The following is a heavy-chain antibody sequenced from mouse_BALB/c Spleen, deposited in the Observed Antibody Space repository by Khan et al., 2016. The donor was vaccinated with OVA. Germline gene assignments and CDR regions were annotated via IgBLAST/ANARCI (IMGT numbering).Heavy chain of an antibody. CDR1: GYSFSNYY. CDR3: TRLGTTGWFTY. CDR2: IDPFNGGT. V-gene: IGHV1S135*01. D-gene: IGHD2-13*01. J-gene: IGHJ3*01. Sequence: VQLQQSRPELMKPGASVKISCKASGYSFSNYYIHWVKQSHGQSLEWIGYIDPFNGGTTYNQKFKGTATLTVDKSSSTAYMNLSSLTSEDSAVYYCTRLGTTGWFTYWGQGTLVTVSA.